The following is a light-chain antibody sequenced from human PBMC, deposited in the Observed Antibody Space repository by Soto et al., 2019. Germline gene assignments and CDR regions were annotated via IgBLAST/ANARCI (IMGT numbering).Light chain of an antibody. J-gene: IGKJ4*01. Sequence: DIQLTQSPSFLSASVGDRVTITCRASQGISSYLAWYQQKPGKAPKLLIYAASTLQSGVPSRFSGSGSGTEFTLTISCLQPEDFATYYCQHLNSYPLTFGGGTKVEIK. CDR1: QGISSY. CDR3: QHLNSYPLT. CDR2: AAS. V-gene: IGKV1-9*01.